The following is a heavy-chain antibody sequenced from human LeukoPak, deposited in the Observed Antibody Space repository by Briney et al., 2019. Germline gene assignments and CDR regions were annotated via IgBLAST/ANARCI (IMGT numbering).Heavy chain of an antibody. CDR2: ISSSSPYI. D-gene: IGHD7-27*01. CDR3: ARESLTGAFLDY. V-gene: IGHV3-21*01. CDR1: GFTFNTYN. Sequence: GGSLRLSCAASGFTFNTYNMNWVRQPPGKGLEWVSSISSSSPYIYYVDSVKGRFTISRDNAKNSLYLQMNSLRAEDTAVYYCARESLTGAFLDYWGQGTLVTVSS. J-gene: IGHJ4*02.